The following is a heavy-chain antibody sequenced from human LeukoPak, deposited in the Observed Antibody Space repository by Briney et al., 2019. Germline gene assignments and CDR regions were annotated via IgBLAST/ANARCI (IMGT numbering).Heavy chain of an antibody. J-gene: IGHJ4*02. V-gene: IGHV4-59*01. D-gene: IGHD3-22*01. CDR2: IYYSGST. CDR3: ARYDSSGYYGY. CDR1: GGSISSYY. Sequence: PSETLSLTCTVSGGSISSYYWSWIRQPPGKGLEWIGYIYYSGSTTYNPSLKSRATISIDTSKNQFSLKLNSVTAADTAVYYCARYDSSGYYGYWGQGTLVTVSS.